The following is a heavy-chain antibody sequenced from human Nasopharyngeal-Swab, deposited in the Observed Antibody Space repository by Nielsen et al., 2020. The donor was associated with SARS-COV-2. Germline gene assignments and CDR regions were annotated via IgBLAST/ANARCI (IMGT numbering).Heavy chain of an antibody. Sequence: GESLKISCVASGFAFRFYNMNWVRQAPGKGLEWVSSISGRSSYINYADSVKGRFTISRDNAKDSLYLQMNSLRPEDTAIYYCASIAAAENDGFDLWGQGTAVTVSP. CDR3: ASIAAAENDGFDL. J-gene: IGHJ3*01. D-gene: IGHD6-13*01. CDR2: ISGRSSYI. V-gene: IGHV3-21*04. CDR1: GFAFRFYN.